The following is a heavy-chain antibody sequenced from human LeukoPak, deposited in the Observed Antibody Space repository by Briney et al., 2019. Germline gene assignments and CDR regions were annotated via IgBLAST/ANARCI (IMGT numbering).Heavy chain of an antibody. CDR3: GRGSGWLVDY. J-gene: IGHJ4*02. CDR2: IKEDGREK. CDR1: GFTFSDSY. V-gene: IGHV3-7*01. Sequence: GGSLRLSCTASGFTFSDSYMTWVRQAPGKGLEWVANIKEDGREKFYVDSVKGRFTISRDNSKNSVYLQMSSLRAEDKAMYYCGRGSGWLVDYWGQATLVTVSP. D-gene: IGHD6-19*01.